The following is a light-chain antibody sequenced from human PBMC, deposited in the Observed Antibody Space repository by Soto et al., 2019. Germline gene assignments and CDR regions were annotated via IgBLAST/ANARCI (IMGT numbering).Light chain of an antibody. J-gene: IGLJ3*02. CDR3: GTWDDSLIGVV. CDR2: SND. V-gene: IGLV1-44*01. CDR1: SSNIGSNT. Sequence: QSVLTQPPSASGTPGQRVTISCSGSSSNIGSNTVNWYQQLPGTAPKLLIHSNDQRPSGVPDRFSGSKSGTSASLAISGLQSEDEADYYCGTWDDSLIGVVFGGGTKVTVL.